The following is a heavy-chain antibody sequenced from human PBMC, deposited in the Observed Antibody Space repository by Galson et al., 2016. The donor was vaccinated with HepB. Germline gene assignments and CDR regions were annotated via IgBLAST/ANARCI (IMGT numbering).Heavy chain of an antibody. CDR2: VNPSGGSP. CDR1: GYSFTSHY. Sequence: SVKVSCKAFGYSFTSHYIYWVRQAPGQGLEWMGVVNPSGGSPSYAQKFQDRVNMTRDTSTSTVYMELSSLRSEDTAVYDCARVAYPHDDSWRGYYTDRFYTYAFDVWGQGTTVTVSS. D-gene: IGHD3-3*01. CDR3: ARVAYPHDDSWRGYYTDRFYTYAFDV. J-gene: IGHJ6*02. V-gene: IGHV1-46*01.